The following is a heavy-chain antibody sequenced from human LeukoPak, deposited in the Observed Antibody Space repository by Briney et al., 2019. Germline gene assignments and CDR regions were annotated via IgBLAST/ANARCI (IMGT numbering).Heavy chain of an antibody. J-gene: IGHJ5*02. CDR2: INWNGGST. CDR3: AKDGVVAALGDNWFDP. Sequence: GGSLRLSCAASGFTFDDYGMSWVRQAPGKGLEWVSGINWNGGSTGYADSVKGRFTISRDNSKNSLYLQMNSLRTEDTALYYCAKDGVVAALGDNWFDPWGQGTLVTVSS. V-gene: IGHV3-20*04. D-gene: IGHD2-15*01. CDR1: GFTFDDYG.